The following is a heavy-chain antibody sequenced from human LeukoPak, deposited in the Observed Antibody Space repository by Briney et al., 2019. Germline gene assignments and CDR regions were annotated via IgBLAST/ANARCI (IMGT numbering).Heavy chain of an antibody. D-gene: IGHD2-15*01. V-gene: IGHV4-59*08. Sequence: SETLSLTCTVSGGSISSYYWSWIRQPPGKGLEWIGYIYYSGSTNYNPSLKSRVTISVDTSKNQFSLKLSSVTAADTAVYYCASHKAATAYYYYGMDVWGQGTTVTVSS. CDR1: GGSISSYY. CDR2: IYYSGST. CDR3: ASHKAATAYYYYGMDV. J-gene: IGHJ6*02.